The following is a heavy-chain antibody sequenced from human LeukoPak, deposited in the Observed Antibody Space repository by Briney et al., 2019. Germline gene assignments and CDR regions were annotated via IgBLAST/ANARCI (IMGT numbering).Heavy chain of an antibody. V-gene: IGHV1-18*01. CDR3: AGSLGYCTSNVCYLKY. D-gene: IGHD2-8*01. Sequence: ASVTVSCKASGYTFTSYDINWVRQAPGQGLEWMGWISAQHGQTEYAPNSQDRVTMTTDTYTNTAYMELRSLRSDDTAVYYCAGSLGYCTSNVCYLKYWGQGTLVTVSS. CDR1: GYTFTSYD. CDR2: ISAQHGQT. J-gene: IGHJ4*02.